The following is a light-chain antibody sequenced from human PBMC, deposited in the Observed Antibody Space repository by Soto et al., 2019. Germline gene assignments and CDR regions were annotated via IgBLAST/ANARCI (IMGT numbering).Light chain of an antibody. J-gene: IGKJ1*01. V-gene: IGKV3-20*01. CDR1: QSVYSRY. CDR2: EAS. Sequence: IVLTQSPGTLSLSPGERATLSCRASQSVYSRYLAWYQQTPGQAPRILIYEASSRATGIPDRFSGAGSGTDFTLTIRRLEPEDVAVYYCQQYGSAAPWTFGQGTKVEIK. CDR3: QQYGSAAPWT.